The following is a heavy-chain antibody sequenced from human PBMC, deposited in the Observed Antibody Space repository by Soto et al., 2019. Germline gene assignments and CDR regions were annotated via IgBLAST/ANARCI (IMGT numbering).Heavy chain of an antibody. J-gene: IGHJ6*02. CDR2: TSYDGNNT. D-gene: IGHD5-12*01. Sequence: LLVESGGGVVQPGRSLRLSCAASGFTFSLYGLHWVRQAPGKGLEWVAVTSYDGNNTYYADSVKGRLTISRDNSKNTLYLQMNSLRAEATAVYYCAKDSGYSGYDVYDYYYGMDVWGQGTTVTVSS. CDR3: AKDSGYSGYDVYDYYYGMDV. CDR1: GFTFSLYG. V-gene: IGHV3-30*18.